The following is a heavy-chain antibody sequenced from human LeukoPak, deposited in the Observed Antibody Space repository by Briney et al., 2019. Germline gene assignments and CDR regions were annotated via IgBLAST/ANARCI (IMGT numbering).Heavy chain of an antibody. CDR3: ARDRENIVLVPGAKRKAWYFDY. CDR2: MYTSGST. CDR1: GGLISSGSYY. Sequence: SQTLSLTCTVSGGLISSGSYYWSWIRQPAGKGLEWIGRMYTSGSTNYNPSLKSRVTISVDTSKNQFSLKLSSVTAADTAVYYCARDRENIVLVPGAKRKAWYFDYWGQGTLVTVSS. V-gene: IGHV4-61*02. J-gene: IGHJ4*02. D-gene: IGHD2-2*01.